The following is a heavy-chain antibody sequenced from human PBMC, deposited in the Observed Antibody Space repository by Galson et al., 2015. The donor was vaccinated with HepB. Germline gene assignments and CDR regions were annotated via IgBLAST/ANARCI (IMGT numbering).Heavy chain of an antibody. CDR1: GLTFSNRG. CDR3: AKDRTSGGFGEMEFDP. Sequence: SLRLSCAASGLTFSNRGMHWVRQAPGKGLEWVAFIRYDGSSKYYGDSVKGRFTISRDNSKNTLYLQMNSLRADDTAVYYCAKDRTSGGFGEMEFDPWGQGTLVTVSS. D-gene: IGHD3-10*01. CDR2: IRYDGSSK. J-gene: IGHJ5*02. V-gene: IGHV3-30*02.